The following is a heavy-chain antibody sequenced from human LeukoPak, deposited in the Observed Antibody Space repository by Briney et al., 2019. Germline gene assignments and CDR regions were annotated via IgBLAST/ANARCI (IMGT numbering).Heavy chain of an antibody. CDR2: IIPIFGTA. V-gene: IGHV1-69*13. CDR3: AKAQRGMGLWFGELLYDAFDI. J-gene: IGHJ3*02. Sequence: ASVKVSCKASGGTFSSYAISWVRQAPGQGLEWMGGIIPIFGTANYAQKFQGRVTITADESTSTAYMELSSLRSEDTAVYYCAKAQRGMGLWFGELLYDAFDIWGQGTMVTVSS. D-gene: IGHD3-10*01. CDR1: GGTFSSYA.